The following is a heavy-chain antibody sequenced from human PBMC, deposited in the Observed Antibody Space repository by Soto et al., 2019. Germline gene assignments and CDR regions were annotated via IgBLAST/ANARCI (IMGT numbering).Heavy chain of an antibody. J-gene: IGHJ6*02. CDR1: GGSISSGGYS. CDR3: AGTDFWSGYSCYYGMDV. Sequence: SETLSLTCAVSGGSISSGGYSWSWIRQPPGKGLEWIGYIYHSGSTYYNPSLKSRVTISVDRSKNQFSLKLSSVTAADTAVYYFAGTDFWSGYSCYYGMDVWGQGTTDTVSS. D-gene: IGHD3-3*01. CDR2: IYHSGST. V-gene: IGHV4-30-2*01.